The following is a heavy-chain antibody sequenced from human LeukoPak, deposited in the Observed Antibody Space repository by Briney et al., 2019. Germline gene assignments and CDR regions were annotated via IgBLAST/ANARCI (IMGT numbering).Heavy chain of an antibody. CDR3: AGDFPLYYYYIDL. CDR1: GFTLIKFG. CDR2: VYTTTTIADGTT. V-gene: IGHV3-23*03. Sequence: GGSLRLSCAASGFTLIKFGLSWVRQAPGKGLEWVASVYTTTTIADGTTFYADSVTGRCTISRNTSKKTVYMQINTLRVEDTADYYCAGDFPLYYYYIDLWGKGTTVTVSS. J-gene: IGHJ6*03.